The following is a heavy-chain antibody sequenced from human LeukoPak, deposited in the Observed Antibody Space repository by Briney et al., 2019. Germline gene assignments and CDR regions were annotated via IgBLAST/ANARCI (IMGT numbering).Heavy chain of an antibody. D-gene: IGHD2-2*01. V-gene: IGHV1-18*01. CDR3: ASCSSGTFPCDY. CDR2: ISAYNGNT. Sequence: AASVKVSCKASGYTFTSYGISWVRQAPGQGLEWMGWISAYNGNTNYAQKLQGRVTMTTDTSTSTAYMELRSLRSDDTAVYYCASCSSGTFPCDYWGQGTLVTVSS. J-gene: IGHJ4*02. CDR1: GYTFTSYG.